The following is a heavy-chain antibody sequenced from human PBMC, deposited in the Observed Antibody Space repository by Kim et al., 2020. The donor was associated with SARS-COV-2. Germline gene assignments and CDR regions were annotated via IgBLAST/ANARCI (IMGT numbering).Heavy chain of an antibody. CDR3: AREISSSSYNRFDP. CDR2: ISISSGYT. D-gene: IGHD6-6*01. V-gene: IGHV3-11*05. Sequence: GGSLRLSCAAFGVTFSDYYMSWIRQAPGKGLEWVSYISISSGYTNYADSVKGRFTISRDNAKNSLYLQMNSLRAEDTAVYYCAREISSSSYNRFDPWGQGPQVTVSS. J-gene: IGHJ5*02. CDR1: GVTFSDYY.